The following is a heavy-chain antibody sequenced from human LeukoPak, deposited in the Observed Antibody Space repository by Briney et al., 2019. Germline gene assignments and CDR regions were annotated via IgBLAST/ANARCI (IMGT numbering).Heavy chain of an antibody. CDR2: IKQDGSEQ. V-gene: IGHV3-7*05. CDR3: ARGESGSSYD. D-gene: IGHD1-26*01. Sequence: GGSLRLSCAASGFTFSNYWMNWVRQAPGKGLEWVANIKQDGSEQNYVDSVKGRFTISRDNANNTLFLQMNSLRAEDTAVYYCARGESGSSYDWGQGILVTVSS. CDR1: GFTFSNYW. J-gene: IGHJ4*02.